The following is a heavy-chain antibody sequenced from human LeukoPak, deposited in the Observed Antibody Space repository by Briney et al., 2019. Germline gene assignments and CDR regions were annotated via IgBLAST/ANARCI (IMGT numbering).Heavy chain of an antibody. D-gene: IGHD3-10*01. CDR1: GFIISGDY. Sequence: GGSLRLSCAASGFIISGDYMPWVRQVPGKGLVWVSRINGDGSGADYADSVKGRFTVSRDNAKDTLYLQMNSLRAEDTAVYYCARSFYYGSGSHGMDVWGQGTTVTVSS. CDR2: INGDGSGA. V-gene: IGHV3-74*01. J-gene: IGHJ6*02. CDR3: ARSFYYGSGSHGMDV.